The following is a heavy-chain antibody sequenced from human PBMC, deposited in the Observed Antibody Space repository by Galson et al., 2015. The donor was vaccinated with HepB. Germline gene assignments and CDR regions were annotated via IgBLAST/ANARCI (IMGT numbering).Heavy chain of an antibody. D-gene: IGHD6-13*01. V-gene: IGHV3-48*01. J-gene: IGHJ4*02. CDR2: ISSSSSNE. CDR3: ARDSSWSFDY. CDR1: GFTFSTFS. Sequence: SLRLSCAASGFTFSTFSMNWFRQAPGKGLEWVSYISSSSSNEYYADSVKGRFTISRDNAKNSLYLQMNSLRAEDTAVYYCARDSSWSFDYWGRGTLVTVSS.